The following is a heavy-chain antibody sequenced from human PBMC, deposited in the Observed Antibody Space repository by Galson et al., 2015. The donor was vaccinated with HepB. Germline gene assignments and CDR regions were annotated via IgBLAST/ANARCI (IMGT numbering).Heavy chain of an antibody. CDR2: IYSGGNS. J-gene: IGHJ6*02. Sequence: SLRLSCAVSEFTVSSNHMSWVRQAPGKGLEWVAIIYSGGNSSYADSVKGRFTISRAKSKNTLYLQMNRLGLEDTAVYYCARDQGDDYVNYYYYSGMDVWGQGTTVTVSS. CDR3: ARDQGDDYVNYYYYSGMDV. CDR1: EFTVSSNH. V-gene: IGHV3-66*02. D-gene: IGHD4-17*01.